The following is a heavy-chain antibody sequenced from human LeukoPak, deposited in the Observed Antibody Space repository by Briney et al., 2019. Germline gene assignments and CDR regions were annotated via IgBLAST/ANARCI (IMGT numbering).Heavy chain of an antibody. CDR2: IYYSGST. V-gene: IGHV4-59*01. J-gene: IGHJ5*02. D-gene: IGHD2-15*01. CDR3: ARGKVVVAATATAWFDP. Sequence: SETLSLTCTVPGGSISSYYWSWIRQPPGKGLEWIGYIYYSGSTNYNPSLKSRVTISVDTSKNQFSLKLSSVTAADTAVYYCARGKVVVAATATAWFDPWGQGTLVTVSS. CDR1: GGSISSYY.